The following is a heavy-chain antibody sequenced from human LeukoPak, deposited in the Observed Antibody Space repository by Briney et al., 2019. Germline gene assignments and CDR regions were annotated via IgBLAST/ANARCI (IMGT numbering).Heavy chain of an antibody. V-gene: IGHV4-34*01. J-gene: IGHJ4*02. D-gene: IGHD2-15*01. CDR3: ARENCSGGSCYEGYYFDY. CDR2: INHSGST. CDR1: GGSFSGYY. Sequence: SETLSLTCAVYGGSFSGYYWTWIHQPPGKGLEWIGEINHSGSTNYNPSLKSRVTISVDTSKNQFSLKLSSVTAADTAVYYCARENCSGGSCYEGYYFDYWGQGTLVTVSS.